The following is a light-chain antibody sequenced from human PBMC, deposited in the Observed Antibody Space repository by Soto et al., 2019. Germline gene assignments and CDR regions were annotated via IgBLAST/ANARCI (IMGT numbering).Light chain of an antibody. V-gene: IGLV2-14*01. CDR1: SSDVGGYNL. J-gene: IGLJ1*01. Sequence: QSALTQPASVSGSPGQSITISCTGTSSDVGGYNLVSWYQQYPDKAPKLMIFDVNTRPSGVSNRLSGSKSGNTASLTISGLQAEDEADYYCSSYKSSSTLPYVFGTGTKVTVL. CDR3: SSYKSSSTLPYV. CDR2: DVN.